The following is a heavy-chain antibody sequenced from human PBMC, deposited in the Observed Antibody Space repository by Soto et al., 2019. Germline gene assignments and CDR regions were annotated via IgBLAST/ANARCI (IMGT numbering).Heavy chain of an antibody. D-gene: IGHD3-22*01. CDR1: GFTFSSYE. J-gene: IGHJ4*01. CDR2: ISSSGSTI. V-gene: IGHV3-48*03. CDR3: CTVTGSSDYDDYFDN. Sequence: GGSLRLSCAASGFTFSSYEMNWVRQAPGKGLEWVSYISSSGSTIYYADSVKGRFTISRDNAKTSLYLQMNSLRAEDTAVYYFCTVTGSSDYDDYFDNWGQGTLVNVSS.